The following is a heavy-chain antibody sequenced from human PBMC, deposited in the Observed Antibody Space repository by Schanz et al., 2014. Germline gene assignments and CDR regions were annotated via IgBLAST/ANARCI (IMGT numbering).Heavy chain of an antibody. J-gene: IGHJ4*02. CDR3: AKHVRSLTGNDY. Sequence: EVQLLESGGGLVQPGGSLRLSCAASGFTFSSYAMTWVRQAPGKGLDWVSAISGSGSSTYYADSVKGRFTISRDNSKNTLYLQMNNLRAEDTALYYCAKHVRSLTGNDYWGQGTLVTVSS. CDR2: ISGSGSST. D-gene: IGHD3-9*01. CDR1: GFTFSSYA. V-gene: IGHV3-23*01.